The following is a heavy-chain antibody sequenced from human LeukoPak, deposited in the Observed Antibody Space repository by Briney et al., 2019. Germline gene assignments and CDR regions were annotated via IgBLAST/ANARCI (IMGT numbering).Heavy chain of an antibody. V-gene: IGHV1-24*01. Sequence: GASVKVSCRVSGYRLADVYIHWVRQAPGPGLEWMGGLDPGHGEKLYAQKFQGRVSMTEDTSTDTAFMELSSLRSEDTAIYYCATYYGGDTAFDYWGQETLVTVSS. CDR3: ATYYGGDTAFDY. CDR2: LDPGHGEK. CDR1: GYRLADVY. D-gene: IGHD3-22*01. J-gene: IGHJ4*02.